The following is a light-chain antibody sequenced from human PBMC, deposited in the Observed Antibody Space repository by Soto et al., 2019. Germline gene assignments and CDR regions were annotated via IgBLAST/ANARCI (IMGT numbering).Light chain of an antibody. CDR3: SSYTTSTTYV. Sequence: QSVLTQPPSVSGSPGQSVTISCTGTSSDVGSYNRVSWYQQPPGTAPKLMIYEVSSRPSGVPDRFSGSKSDNTASLTISGLQAEDEADYYCSSYTTSTTYVFGTGTKVTVL. CDR1: SSDVGSYNR. V-gene: IGLV2-18*02. CDR2: EVS. J-gene: IGLJ1*01.